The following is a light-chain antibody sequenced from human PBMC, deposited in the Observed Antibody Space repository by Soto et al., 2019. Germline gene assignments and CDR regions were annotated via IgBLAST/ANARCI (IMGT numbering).Light chain of an antibody. CDR2: EDI. Sequence: SYELTQPPSVSVSPGQTASITCSGDNLGDEYVSWYQQKPGQSPVLLIYEDIKRPSGIPERFSGSSSGNTATLTLSGTQAMDEADYYCQAWDSSTVVFGGGTKLTVL. J-gene: IGLJ2*01. CDR3: QAWDSSTVV. CDR1: NLGDEY. V-gene: IGLV3-1*01.